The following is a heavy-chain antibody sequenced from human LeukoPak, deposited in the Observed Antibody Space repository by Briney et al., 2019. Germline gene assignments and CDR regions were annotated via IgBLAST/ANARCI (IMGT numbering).Heavy chain of an antibody. J-gene: IGHJ5*02. CDR1: GGTLSRFA. CDR2: MNPNSGNT. D-gene: IGHD6-19*01. Sequence: ASVKVSCKASGGTLSRFAISWVRQATGQGLEWMGWMNPNSGNTGYAQKFQGRVTITRNTSISTAYMELSSLRSEDTAVYYCARAPPGIAVAGTIWFDPWGQGTLVTVSS. V-gene: IGHV1-8*03. CDR3: ARAPPGIAVAGTIWFDP.